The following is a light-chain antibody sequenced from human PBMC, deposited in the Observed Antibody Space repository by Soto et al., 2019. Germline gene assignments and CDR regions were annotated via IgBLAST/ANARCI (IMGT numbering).Light chain of an antibody. V-gene: IGLV1-51*01. CDR2: DNN. CDR1: SSNIGTNY. J-gene: IGLJ2*01. CDR3: ETWDDSLPGAV. Sequence: QSVLTQPPSVSAAPGQKVTISCSGSSSNIGTNYVSWYQQLPGTVPTLLIYDNNKRPSGIPDRFSAYKSGTSATLDITGLPIGDEDDYYCETWDDSLPGAVFGGGTKLTVL.